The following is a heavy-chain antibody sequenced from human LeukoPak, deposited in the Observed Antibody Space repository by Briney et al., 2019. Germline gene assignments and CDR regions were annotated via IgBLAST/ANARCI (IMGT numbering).Heavy chain of an antibody. V-gene: IGHV4-30-2*01. CDR1: GGSISSGGYS. J-gene: IGHJ5*02. CDR3: ARVVSKSHCSGGSCYSSWFDP. D-gene: IGHD2-15*01. Sequence: SQTLSLTCAVSGGSISSGGYSWSWIRQPPGKGLEWIGYIYPSGSTYYNPSLKSRVTISVDRSKNQFSLKLSSVTAADTAVYYCARVVSKSHCSGGSCYSSWFDPWGQGTLVTVSS. CDR2: IYPSGST.